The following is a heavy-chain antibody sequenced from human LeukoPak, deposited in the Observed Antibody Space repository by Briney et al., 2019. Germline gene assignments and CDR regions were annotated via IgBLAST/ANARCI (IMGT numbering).Heavy chain of an antibody. CDR3: ARGGGSGSPGYGMDV. J-gene: IGHJ6*02. D-gene: IGHD3-10*01. CDR1: GFTFSSYS. Sequence: GGSLRLSRAASGFTFSSYSMNWVRQAPGKGLEWVSSISSSSSYIYYADSVKGRLTISRDNAKNSLYLQMNSLRAEDTAVYYCARGGGSGSPGYGMDVWGQGTTVTVSS. V-gene: IGHV3-21*01. CDR2: ISSSSSYI.